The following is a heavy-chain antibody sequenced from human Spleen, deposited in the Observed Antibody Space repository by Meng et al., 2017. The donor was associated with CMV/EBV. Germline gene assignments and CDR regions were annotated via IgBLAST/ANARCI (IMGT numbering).Heavy chain of an antibody. CDR2: INHSGSP. CDR1: GGACRRYY. D-gene: IGHD2-2*01. Sequence: VPVPLEGTCLSRPCGPPSHTCAGYGGACRRYYWSWMRQPPGKGLEWIGEINHSGSPNYNPSLKSRVTISVDTSKNQFSLKLSSVTAADTAVYYCARGRYCSSTSCYVFPSYWYFDLWGRGTLVTVSS. CDR3: ARGRYCSSTSCYVFPSYWYFDL. V-gene: IGHV4-34*02. J-gene: IGHJ2*01.